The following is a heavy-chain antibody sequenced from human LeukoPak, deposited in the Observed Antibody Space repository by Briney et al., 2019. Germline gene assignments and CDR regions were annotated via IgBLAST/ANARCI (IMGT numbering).Heavy chain of an antibody. CDR2: IYYSGST. D-gene: IGHD3-16*01. J-gene: IGHJ4*02. V-gene: IGHV4-59*01. Sequence: SETLSLTCTVSGGSISSYYWSWIRQPPGKGLEWIGYIYYSGSTNYNPSLKSRVTISVDTSKNQFSLKLSSVTAGDTAVYYCARMGRAGGFDYSGRGTLVTVSS. CDR3: ARMGRAGGFDY. CDR1: GGSISSYY.